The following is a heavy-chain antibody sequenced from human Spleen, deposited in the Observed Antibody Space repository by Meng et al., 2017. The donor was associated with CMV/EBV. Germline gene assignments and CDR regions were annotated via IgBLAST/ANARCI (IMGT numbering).Heavy chain of an antibody. Sequence: ASVKVSCKASGYTFTNYGISWVRQAPGQGLEWMGWISPYNGDTNYARNLRGRVTMTTDTPTSTAYMELRSLRSDDTAVYYCARGYCSGASCYIDDWGQGTLVTVSS. CDR1: GYTFTNYG. CDR2: ISPYNGDT. CDR3: ARGYCSGASCYIDD. J-gene: IGHJ4*02. V-gene: IGHV1-18*04. D-gene: IGHD2-2*02.